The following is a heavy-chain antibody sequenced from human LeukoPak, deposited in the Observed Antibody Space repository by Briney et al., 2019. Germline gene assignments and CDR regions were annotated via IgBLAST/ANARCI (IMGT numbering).Heavy chain of an antibody. CDR1: GFTFSTFA. D-gene: IGHD1-14*01. CDR2: ISYDGSNK. J-gene: IGHJ4*02. CDR3: AKATPGAGYYFDY. V-gene: IGHV3-30*18. Sequence: GGSLRLSCEASGFTFSTFAMIWVRQAPGKGLEWVAVISYDGSNKYYADSVKGRFTISRDNSKNTLYLQMNSLRGEDTAVYYCAKATPGAGYYFDYWGQGTLVTVSS.